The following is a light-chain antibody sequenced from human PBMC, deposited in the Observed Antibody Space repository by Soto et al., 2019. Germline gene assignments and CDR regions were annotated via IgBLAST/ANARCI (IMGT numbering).Light chain of an antibody. J-gene: IGKJ5*01. CDR3: QQYQTYAT. CDR1: QTISSW. V-gene: IGKV1-5*01. Sequence: DIPMTQSPSSPSASVGDRVTITCRASQTISSWLAWYQQKPGKAPTLLIYDASTLERGVPSRFSGSGSGTEFTLTISSLQPDDFATYFCQQYQTYATFGQGTRLEIK. CDR2: DAS.